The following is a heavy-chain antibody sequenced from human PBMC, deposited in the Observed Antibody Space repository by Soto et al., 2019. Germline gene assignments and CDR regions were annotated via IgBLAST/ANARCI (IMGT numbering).Heavy chain of an antibody. CDR2: INHSGST. J-gene: IGHJ6*03. V-gene: IGHV4-34*01. CDR1: GGSFSGYY. Sequence: QVQLQQWGAGLLKPSETLSLTCAVYGGSFSGYYWSWIRQPPGKGLEWIGEINHSGSTNYNPSLKSRVTISVDTSKIQFSLKLSSVTAADTAVYYCARGRGPMLYSSSSYYYYYYMDVWGKGTTVTVSS. CDR3: ARGRGPMLYSSSSYYYYYYMDV. D-gene: IGHD6-6*01.